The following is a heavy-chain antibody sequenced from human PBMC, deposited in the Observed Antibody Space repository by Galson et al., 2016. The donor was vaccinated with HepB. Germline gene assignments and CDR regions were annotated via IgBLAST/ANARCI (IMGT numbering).Heavy chain of an antibody. D-gene: IGHD2-2*01. Sequence: SLRLSCAASGFTFSISAMNWVRQAPGKGLEWVANIKQDGSEKYYVDSVKGRFTISRDNAKNSLYLQMNSLRAADTALYYCARDRCRPGYSSGCSCFDYWGQGTLVTVSS. CDR1: GFTFSISA. CDR3: ARDRCRPGYSSGCSCFDY. CDR2: IKQDGSEK. J-gene: IGHJ4*02. V-gene: IGHV3-7*03.